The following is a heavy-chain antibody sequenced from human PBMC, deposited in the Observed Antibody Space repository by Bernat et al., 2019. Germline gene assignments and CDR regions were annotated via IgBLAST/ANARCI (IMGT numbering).Heavy chain of an antibody. D-gene: IGHD3-10*01. CDR3: ARDNVASGSYYAVYGMDV. CDR2: IYYSGST. V-gene: IGHV4-31*03. CDR1: GGSISSGGYY. J-gene: IGHJ6*02. Sequence: QVQLQESGPGLVKPSQTLSLTCTVSGGSISSGGYYWSWIRQHPGKGLGWIGYIYYSGSTYYNPSLKSRVTISVDTSKNRFSLKLSSVTAADTAVYYCARDNVASGSYYAVYGMDVWGQGTTVTVSS.